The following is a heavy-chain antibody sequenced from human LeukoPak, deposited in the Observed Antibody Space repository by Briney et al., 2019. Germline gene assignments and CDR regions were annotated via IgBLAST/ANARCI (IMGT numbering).Heavy chain of an antibody. CDR2: IRYDGSNK. V-gene: IGHV3-30*02. Sequence: PGGSLRLSCAASGFTFSSYGMHWVRQAPGKGLEWVAFIRYDGSNKYYADSVKGRFTISRDNSKNTLYLQMNSLRAEDTAVYYCAGRTTTGVLLWFGDYFDYWGQGTLVTVSS. D-gene: IGHD3-10*01. J-gene: IGHJ4*02. CDR3: AGRTTTGVLLWFGDYFDY. CDR1: GFTFSSYG.